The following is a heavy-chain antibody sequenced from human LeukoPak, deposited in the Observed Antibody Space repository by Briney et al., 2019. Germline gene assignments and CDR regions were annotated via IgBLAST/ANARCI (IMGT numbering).Heavy chain of an antibody. J-gene: IGHJ5*02. V-gene: IGHV3-33*06. CDR1: GFTFSSYG. CDR3: AKGPRITILGVADSTGWFDP. D-gene: IGHD3-3*01. Sequence: QPGRSLRLSCAASGFTFSSYGMHWVRQAPGKGLEWVAVIWYDGSNEYYADSVKGRFTISRDNSKNTLYLQMNSLRAEDTAVYYCAKGPRITILGVADSTGWFDPWGQGTLITVSS. CDR2: IWYDGSNE.